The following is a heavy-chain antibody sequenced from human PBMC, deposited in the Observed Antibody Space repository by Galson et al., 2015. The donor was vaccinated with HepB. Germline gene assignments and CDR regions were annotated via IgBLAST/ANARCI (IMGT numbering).Heavy chain of an antibody. CDR3: AREGDPHIYWSALDF. J-gene: IGHJ4*02. CDR2: IWVDGTNK. CDR1: GFTFSSHG. D-gene: IGHD3-3*01. Sequence: SLRLSCAASGFTFSSHGMNWVRQAPGKGLEWVATIWVDGTNKFYADSVKGRFTISRDNSKNTLSLQMHSLRADDTAVYYCAREGDPHIYWSALDFWGQGILVTVSS. V-gene: IGHV3-33*01.